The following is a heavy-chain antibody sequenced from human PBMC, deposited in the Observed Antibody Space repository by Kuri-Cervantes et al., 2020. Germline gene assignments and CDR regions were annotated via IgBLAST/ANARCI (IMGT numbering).Heavy chain of an antibody. V-gene: IGHV3-9*01. CDR1: GFTFDDYA. CDR2: ISWNSGSI. D-gene: IGHD1-26*01. J-gene: IGHJ6*03. CDR3: ARDPGSGSYFGYYYYYMDV. Sequence: GGSLRLSCAASGFTFDDYAMHWVRQAPGKGLEWVSGISWNSGSIGYADSVKGRFTISRDNSKNTLYLQMNSLRAEDTAVYYCARDPGSGSYFGYYYYYMDVWGKGTTVTVSS.